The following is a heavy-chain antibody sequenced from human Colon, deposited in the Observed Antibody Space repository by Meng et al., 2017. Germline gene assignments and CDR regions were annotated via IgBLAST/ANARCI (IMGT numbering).Heavy chain of an antibody. D-gene: IGHD4-17*01. CDR2: IYHSGST. V-gene: IGHV4-4*02. Sequence: QGRRQRSGPGLVKPSGTPSLTSVVSGGSISSSNWWSWVRQPPGKGLEWIGEIYHSGSTNYNPSLKSRVTISVDKSKNQFSLKLSSVTAADTAVYYCARVRIYGLSDYWGQGTLVTVSS. CDR1: GGSISSSNW. CDR3: ARVRIYGLSDY. J-gene: IGHJ4*02.